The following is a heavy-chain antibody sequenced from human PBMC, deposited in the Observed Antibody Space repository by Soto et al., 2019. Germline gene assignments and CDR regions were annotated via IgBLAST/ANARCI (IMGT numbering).Heavy chain of an antibody. Sequence: QVRLVQSGAEMKKPGASVKVSCRTSGYTFTGYHIHWVRQAPGQELECMGWINAHSGGTNYAQEFRGRVTMTSDTSLSTAYMEVNSLRSDDTAVYYCARGCSGGTCFLFDIWGQGTLDTVTS. CDR2: INAHSGGT. V-gene: IGHV1-2*02. CDR3: ARGCSGGTCFLFDI. CDR1: GYTFTGYH. J-gene: IGHJ5*02. D-gene: IGHD2-15*01.